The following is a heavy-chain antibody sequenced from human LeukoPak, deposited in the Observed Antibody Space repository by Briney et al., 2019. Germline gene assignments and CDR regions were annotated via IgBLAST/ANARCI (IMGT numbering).Heavy chain of an antibody. J-gene: IGHJ4*02. V-gene: IGHV4-59*01. Sequence: SETLSLTCTVSGGSLSSYYWSWIRQPPGKGLEWIGYIYYSGSTNYNPSLKSRVTISVDTSKNQFSLKLSSVTAADTAVYYCARFRGYSYGAYFDYWGQGTLVTVSS. CDR1: GGSLSSYY. CDR2: IYYSGST. CDR3: ARFRGYSYGAYFDY. D-gene: IGHD5-18*01.